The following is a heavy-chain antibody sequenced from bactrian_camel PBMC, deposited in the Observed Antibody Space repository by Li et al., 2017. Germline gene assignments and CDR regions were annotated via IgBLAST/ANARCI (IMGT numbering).Heavy chain of an antibody. D-gene: IGHD1*01. V-gene: IGHV3S1*01. J-gene: IGHJ4*01. CDR1: GYTGSIGSTYF. Sequence: HVQLVESGGGSVQAGGSLRLSCAVSGYTGSIGSTYFLAWFRQAPGKEREGVAVIHSGGTYTRYADSVKGRFTLSQDNAKKTVYLQMDSLKPEDTAMYFCAADEGYYGGGRVCISYKYWGQGTQVTVS. CDR2: IHSGGTYT. CDR3: AADEGYYGGGRVCISYKY.